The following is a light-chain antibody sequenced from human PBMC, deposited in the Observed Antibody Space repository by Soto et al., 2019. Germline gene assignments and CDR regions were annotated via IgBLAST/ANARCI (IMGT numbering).Light chain of an antibody. J-gene: IGKJ4*01. V-gene: IGKV1-5*03. CDR2: KAS. Sequence: DIKMSRSPSTLSASVGDRVTITCRASQSISSWLAWYQQKPGKAPKLLIYKASSLESGVPSRFSGSGSGTEFTLTISSLQPDDFATYYCQQYNSYSPTFGGGTKVAIK. CDR3: QQYNSYSPT. CDR1: QSISSW.